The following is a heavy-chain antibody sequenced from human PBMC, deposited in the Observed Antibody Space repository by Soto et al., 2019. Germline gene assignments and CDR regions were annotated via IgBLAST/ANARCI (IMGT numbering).Heavy chain of an antibody. V-gene: IGHV3-49*05. J-gene: IGHJ4*02. Sequence: EVQLVESGGGLVKPGRSLRLSCTISGFTFDDYAVSWYRQAPGKGLEWVGFITSKAYGGTTEIAASVKGRFTISRDDSESIAYLQMNSLKTEDTAMYYCTRNSVTHNHFDYWGQGTLVTVSS. CDR2: ITSKAYGGTT. CDR1: GFTFDDYA. D-gene: IGHD4-17*01. CDR3: TRNSVTHNHFDY.